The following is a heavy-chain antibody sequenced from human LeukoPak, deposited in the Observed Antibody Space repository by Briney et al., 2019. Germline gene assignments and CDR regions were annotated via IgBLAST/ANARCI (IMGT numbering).Heavy chain of an antibody. J-gene: IGHJ4*02. CDR1: GYTFTSYY. CDR2: INPSGGST. D-gene: IGHD1-26*01. V-gene: IGHV1-46*01. CDR3: AREWSSAADFDY. Sequence: ASVKVSCKAPGYTFTSYYMHWVRQAPGQGLEWMGIINPSGGSTSYAQKFQGRVTMTRDTSTSTVYMELSSLRSEDTAVYYCAREWSSAADFDYWGQGTLVTVSS.